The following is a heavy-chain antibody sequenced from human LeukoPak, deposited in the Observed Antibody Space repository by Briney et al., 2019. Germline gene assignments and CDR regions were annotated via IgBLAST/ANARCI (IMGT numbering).Heavy chain of an antibody. J-gene: IGHJ3*02. CDR3: ARVTRTYYFSFDI. D-gene: IGHD3/OR15-3a*01. Sequence: PGGSLRLSCAASGFTFSSHNMNWVRQAPGKGLEWVSYISASSSTVFYADSVEGRFTISRDNAKNSLYLQLNSLRDEDTAVYYCARVTRTYYFSFDIRGQGTMVTVSS. CDR1: GFTFSSHN. CDR2: ISASSSTV. V-gene: IGHV3-48*02.